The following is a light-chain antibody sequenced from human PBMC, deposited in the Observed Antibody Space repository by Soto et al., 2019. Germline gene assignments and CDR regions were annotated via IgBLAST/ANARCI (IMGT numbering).Light chain of an antibody. CDR2: GAS. V-gene: IGKV3-20*01. Sequence: EIVLTQSPGTLSLSPGERATLSCRASQSVSSSYLAWYQQKPGQAPRLLIYGASSRATGIPDMFSGSGSGTDFTLTISRLEPEDFAVDYCQHYCSSFYTFGQGIKLEIE. J-gene: IGKJ2*01. CDR3: QHYCSSFYT. CDR1: QSVSSSY.